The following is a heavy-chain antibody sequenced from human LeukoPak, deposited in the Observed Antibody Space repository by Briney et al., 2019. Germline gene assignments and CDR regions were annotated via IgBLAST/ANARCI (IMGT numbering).Heavy chain of an antibody. V-gene: IGHV3-48*04. D-gene: IGHD3-10*01. CDR1: GFTFSNYS. CDR3: ARGYKFGWFGELG. Sequence: GGSLRLSCEASGFTFSNYSMNWVRQAPGKGLEWVSYIRSSSSTIYYADSVKGRFTISRDNAKNSLYLQMNSLRAEDTAVYYCARGYKFGWFGELGGGQGTLVTVSS. CDR2: IRSSSSTI. J-gene: IGHJ4*02.